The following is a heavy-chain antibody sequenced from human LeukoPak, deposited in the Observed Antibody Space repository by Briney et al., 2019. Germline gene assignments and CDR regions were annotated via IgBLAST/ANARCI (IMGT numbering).Heavy chain of an antibody. V-gene: IGHV4-4*07. J-gene: IGHJ6*02. Sequence: SETLSLTCSDSGGSISSYYWIWIRQPAGKGLEWIGRIYTSGSTNYNPSLKSRVTMSVDTSKNQFSLKLSSVTAADTAVYYCARGSTYYDFWSGYRKPFYYYYGMDVWGQGTTVTVSS. D-gene: IGHD3-3*01. CDR2: IYTSGST. CDR1: GGSISSYY. CDR3: ARGSTYYDFWSGYRKPFYYYYGMDV.